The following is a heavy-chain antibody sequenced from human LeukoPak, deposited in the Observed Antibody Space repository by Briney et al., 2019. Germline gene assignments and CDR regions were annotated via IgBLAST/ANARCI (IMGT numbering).Heavy chain of an antibody. V-gene: IGHV7-4-1*02. CDR3: AIGGNSGYFDY. Sequence: ASVKVSCKASGYTFTSYAMNWVRQAPGQGLEWMGWINTNTGNPTYAQGFTGRFVFSLDTSVSTAYLRISSLKAEDTAVYYCAIGGNSGYFDYWGQGTLVTVSS. J-gene: IGHJ4*02. D-gene: IGHD4-23*01. CDR1: GYTFTSYA. CDR2: INTNTGNP.